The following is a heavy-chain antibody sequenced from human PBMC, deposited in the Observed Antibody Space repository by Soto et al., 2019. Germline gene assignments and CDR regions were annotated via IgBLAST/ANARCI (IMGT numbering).Heavy chain of an antibody. J-gene: IGHJ5*02. D-gene: IGHD2-2*03. V-gene: IGHV4-39*01. CDR2: IYYSGST. CDR3: ASLDIVVVPAAMAIAAAGKAGPWFDP. Sequence: SETLSLTCTVSGGSISSSSYYWGWIRQPPGKGLEWIGSIYYSGSTYYNPSLKSRVTISVDTSKNQFSLKLSSVTAADTAVYYCASLDIVVVPAAMAIAAAGKAGPWFDPWGQGTLVTVSS. CDR1: GGSISSSSYY.